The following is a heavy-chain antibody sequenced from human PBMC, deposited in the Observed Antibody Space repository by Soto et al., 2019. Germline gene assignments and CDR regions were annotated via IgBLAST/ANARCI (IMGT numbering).Heavy chain of an antibody. CDR2: ISAYNANA. V-gene: IGHV1-18*01. Sequence: QIQLLQSGAEVKKPGASVKVTCKASGYTFRNFGISWVRQAPGQGLEWMGWISAYNANANYEQKFQGRLTMTEDTSTSKADKELRSLRSDDTAVYYCARENSYFDYWGQGTLVTVYS. CDR3: ARENSYFDY. CDR1: GYTFRNFG. J-gene: IGHJ4*02.